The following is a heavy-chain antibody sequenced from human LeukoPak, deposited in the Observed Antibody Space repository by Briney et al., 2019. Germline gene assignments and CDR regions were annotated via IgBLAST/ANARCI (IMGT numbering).Heavy chain of an antibody. J-gene: IGHJ4*02. D-gene: IGHD3-22*01. Sequence: PGGSLRLSCAASRFTFSNYTLNWVRQAPGKGLEWVSSISSSSVYISYADSVTGRFTVSRDNSKNTLYLQMNSLRAEDTAVYYCAKDQNYYDSSGYYWGGYFDYWGQGTLVTVSS. CDR2: ISSSSVYI. CDR3: AKDQNYYDSSGYYWGGYFDY. CDR1: RFTFSNYT. V-gene: IGHV3-21*01.